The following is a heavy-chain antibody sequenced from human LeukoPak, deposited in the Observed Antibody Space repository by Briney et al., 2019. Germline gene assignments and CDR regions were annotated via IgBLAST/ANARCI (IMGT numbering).Heavy chain of an antibody. D-gene: IGHD2-15*01. CDR1: GGTFSSYA. J-gene: IGHJ5*02. Sequence: SVKVSCKASGGTFSSYAISWVRQAPGQGLEWMGGIIPIFGTANYAQKFQGRVTMTRDTSISTAYMELSRLRSDDTAVYYCARDWLVGYCSGGSCYGVGNWFDPWGQGTLVTVSS. CDR2: IIPIFGTA. CDR3: ARDWLVGYCSGGSCYGVGNWFDP. V-gene: IGHV1-69*05.